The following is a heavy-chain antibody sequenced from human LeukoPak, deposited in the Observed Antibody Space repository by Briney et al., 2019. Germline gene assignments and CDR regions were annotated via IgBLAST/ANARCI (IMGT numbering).Heavy chain of an antibody. CDR3: TRGRWSATTASYYLDF. D-gene: IGHD2-15*01. J-gene: IGHJ4*02. V-gene: IGHV1-3*01. CDR1: EYTFTEYA. Sequence: PGASVKVSCKASEYTFTEYAVNWVRQAPGQRLEWMGWINAGNGNTKYAQKFQGRLTITRDTSASTAYMELSSLTFEDTAVYYCTRGRWSATTASYYLDFWGQETLVTVSS. CDR2: INAGNGNT.